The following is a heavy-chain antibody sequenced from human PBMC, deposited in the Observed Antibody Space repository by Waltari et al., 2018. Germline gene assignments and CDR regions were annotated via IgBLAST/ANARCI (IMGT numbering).Heavy chain of an antibody. CDR1: GGSISSYY. J-gene: IGHJ6*03. D-gene: IGHD3-16*01. Sequence: QVQLQESGPGLVKPSETLSLTCTVSGGSISSYYWSWIRQPAGKGLEWIGRIYTSGSTNYNPALKSRVTRSVDTSKNQFSLKLSSVTAADTAVYYCAGEGLGLGYYYYMDVWGKGTTVTISS. V-gene: IGHV4-4*07. CDR3: AGEGLGLGYYYYMDV. CDR2: IYTSGST.